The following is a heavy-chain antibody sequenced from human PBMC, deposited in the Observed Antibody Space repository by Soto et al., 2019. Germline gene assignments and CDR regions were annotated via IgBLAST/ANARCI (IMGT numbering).Heavy chain of an antibody. V-gene: IGHV1-69*12. CDR2: IIPVFGTA. J-gene: IGHJ6*01. CDR3: ARGAATKLGVTNCDGMDV. CDR1: GGSLTNYG. Sequence: QVQLVQSGAEVKKPGSSVKVSCKASGGSLTNYGVSWVRQAPGQGLEWMGGIIPVFGTANYAQKFQGRVTTXEXXAKSTGVMEARSLRSEDTAVYYCARGAATKLGVTNCDGMDVWGQGTTVTVSP. D-gene: IGHD7-27*01.